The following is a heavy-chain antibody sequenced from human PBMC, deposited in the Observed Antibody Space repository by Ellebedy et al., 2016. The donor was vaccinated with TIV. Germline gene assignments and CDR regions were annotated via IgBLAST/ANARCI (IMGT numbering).Heavy chain of an antibody. CDR1: GFTFSSYS. Sequence: GESLKISCAASGFTFSSYSMNWVRQAPGKGLEWVSYISSSSSTVYYEDSVKGRFTISRANSKNTLYLQMNSLRTEDTAVYYCARSPQHFYYFDYWGQGTLVTVSS. J-gene: IGHJ4*02. V-gene: IGHV3-48*04. CDR2: ISSSSSTV. D-gene: IGHD3-3*02. CDR3: ARSPQHFYYFDY.